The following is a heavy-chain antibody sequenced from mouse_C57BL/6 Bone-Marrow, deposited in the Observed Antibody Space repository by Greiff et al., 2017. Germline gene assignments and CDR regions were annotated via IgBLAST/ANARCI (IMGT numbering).Heavy chain of an antibody. D-gene: IGHD1-1*01. J-gene: IGHJ1*03. CDR2: ISSGSSTI. Sequence: EVQRVESGGGLVKPGGSLKLSCAASGFTFSDYGMHWVRQAPEKGLEWVAYISSGSSTIYYADTVKGRFTTARDNAKNTLFLQMTSLRSEDTAMYYCARIYYYGSSYGNFDVWGTGTTVTVSS. CDR3: ARIYYYGSSYGNFDV. V-gene: IGHV5-17*01. CDR1: GFTFSDYG.